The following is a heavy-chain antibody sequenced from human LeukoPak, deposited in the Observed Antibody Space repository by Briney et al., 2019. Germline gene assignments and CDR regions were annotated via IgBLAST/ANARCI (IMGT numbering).Heavy chain of an antibody. CDR1: GFAFSGSA. D-gene: IGHD3-22*01. V-gene: IGHV3-23*01. CDR3: ANAYDTSGYHLEN. CDR2: ISDSGHGT. Sequence: GGSLRLSCAASGFAFSGSAIHWVRQASGKGLEWVSTISDSGHGTYYSDSVKGRLTISRDNSKKTVYLQMNNLTADDTAVYYCANAYDTSGYHLENWGQGTLVTVSS. J-gene: IGHJ4*02.